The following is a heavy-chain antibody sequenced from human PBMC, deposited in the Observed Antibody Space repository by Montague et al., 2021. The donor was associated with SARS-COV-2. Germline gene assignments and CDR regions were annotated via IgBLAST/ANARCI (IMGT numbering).Heavy chain of an antibody. Sequence: SETLSLTCTVSGGSIFSNSFYWGWIRQPPGQGLEWIGNVLSSGSTFSNPSLRSRVTMSEDMSKNQFSLKLMSVTAADTAVYYCARSTVGTSHFDYWGQGTLVTVSS. V-gene: IGHV4-39*01. CDR3: ARSTVGTSHFDY. CDR1: GGSIFSNSFY. D-gene: IGHD1-26*01. CDR2: VLSSGST. J-gene: IGHJ4*03.